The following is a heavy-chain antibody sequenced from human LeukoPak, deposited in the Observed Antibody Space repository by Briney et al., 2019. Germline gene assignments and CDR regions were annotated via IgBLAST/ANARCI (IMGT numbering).Heavy chain of an antibody. Sequence: GGSLRLSCAASGFTFSDYWMSWIRQAPGKGLEWVSYISSRGSITYYADSVKGRFTISRDNAKNSLYLQMNSLRAEDTAVYYCARRLLLFYYFDYWGQGTLVTVSS. V-gene: IGHV3-11*01. CDR1: GFTFSDYW. CDR3: ARRLLLFYYFDY. CDR2: ISSRGSIT. D-gene: IGHD3-22*01. J-gene: IGHJ4*02.